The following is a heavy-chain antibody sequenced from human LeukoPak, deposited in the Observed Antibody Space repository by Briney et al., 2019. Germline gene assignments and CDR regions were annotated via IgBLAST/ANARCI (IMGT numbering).Heavy chain of an antibody. Sequence: SETLSLTCSVSGYAISSGYYWGWIRQPPGKGLEWIGSIYYSGSTYYNPSLKSRVTISVDTSKNQFSLKLSSVTAADTAVYYCARDERPNSYYYDSSGTGFGYWGQGTLVTVSS. CDR1: GYAISSGYY. CDR3: ARDERPNSYYYDSSGTGFGY. D-gene: IGHD3-22*01. V-gene: IGHV4-38-2*02. CDR2: IYYSGST. J-gene: IGHJ4*02.